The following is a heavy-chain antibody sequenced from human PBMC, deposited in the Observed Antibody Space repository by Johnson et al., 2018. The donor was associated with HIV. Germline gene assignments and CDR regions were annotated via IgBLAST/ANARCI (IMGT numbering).Heavy chain of an antibody. CDR2: IKQDGRAK. D-gene: IGHD6-13*01. Sequence: VQLVESGGGWVKPGGSLSLSCAASGFTFSDSYMSWIRQAPGKGLEWVANIKQDGRAKYYVDSVKGRFTISRDNAKNSLYLQMNSLRAEDTAVYYCARLDEIAAAGTGDAFDIWGQGTMVTVSS. CDR3: ARLDEIAAAGTGDAFDI. CDR1: GFTFSDSY. J-gene: IGHJ3*02. V-gene: IGHV3-7*01.